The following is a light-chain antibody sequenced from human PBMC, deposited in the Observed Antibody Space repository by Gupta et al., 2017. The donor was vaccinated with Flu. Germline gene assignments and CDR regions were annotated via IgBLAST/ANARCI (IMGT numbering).Light chain of an antibody. Sequence: PATLSASVGDRVTITCRASQSISSWLAWYQQKPGKAPKLLIYKASSLESGVPSRFSGSGSGTEFTLTISSLQPDDFATYYCQQDNSYPQTFGQGTKVEIK. CDR2: KAS. CDR1: QSISSW. CDR3: QQDNSYPQT. J-gene: IGKJ1*01. V-gene: IGKV1-5*03.